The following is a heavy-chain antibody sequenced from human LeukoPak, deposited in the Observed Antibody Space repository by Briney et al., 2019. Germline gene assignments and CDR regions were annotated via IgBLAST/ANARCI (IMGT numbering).Heavy chain of an antibody. CDR2: ISGDGGYT. CDR3: AKGLDGSGSYSPLDY. D-gene: IGHD3-10*01. V-gene: IGHV3-23*01. J-gene: IGHJ4*02. Sequence: PGESLRLSCAASGITLTNAWMTWVRQAPGKGLEWVSSISGDGGYTYYADFVKGRFTISRDNSNNTLYLPMNSLRAEDTAVYYCAKGLDGSGSYSPLDYWGQGTLVTVSS. CDR1: GITLTNAW.